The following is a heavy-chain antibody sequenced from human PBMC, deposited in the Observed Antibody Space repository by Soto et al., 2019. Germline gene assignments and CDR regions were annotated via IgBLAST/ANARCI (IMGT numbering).Heavy chain of an antibody. D-gene: IGHD2-21*01. V-gene: IGHV4-59*01. J-gene: IGHJ3*01. CDR3: ARSTPALWFIL. CDR1: GGSMDNFY. CDR2: VYYSGIT. Sequence: TSETLSLTCTVSGGSMDNFYWSWIRLTPGKGLEWIGYVYYSGITNYNPSLKSRVSISIDTSKNQFSLKLTSVIAADTAVYYCARSTPALWFILWGQGTVVTVSS.